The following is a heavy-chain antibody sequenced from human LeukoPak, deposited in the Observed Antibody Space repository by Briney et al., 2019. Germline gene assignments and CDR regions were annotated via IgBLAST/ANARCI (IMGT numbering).Heavy chain of an antibody. CDR1: GFTFSSYA. CDR2: ISGSGGST. D-gene: IGHD1-26*01. V-gene: IGHV3-23*01. CDR3: AKEYSGSYSGDY. Sequence: GGSLRPSCAASGFTFSSYAMSRVRQAPGKGLEWVSAISGSGGSTYYADSVKGRFTISRDNSKNTLYLQMNSLRAEDTAVYYCAKEYSGSYSGDYWGQGTLVTVSS. J-gene: IGHJ4*02.